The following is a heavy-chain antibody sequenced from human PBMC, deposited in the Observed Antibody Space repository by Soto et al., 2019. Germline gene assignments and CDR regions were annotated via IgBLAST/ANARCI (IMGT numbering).Heavy chain of an antibody. CDR2: INQDGSEK. J-gene: IGHJ4*02. CDR1: GFSFSSYW. V-gene: IGHV3-7*01. Sequence: SGGSLRLSCAASGFSFSSYWMDWVRQAPGKGLEWVANINQDGSEKHYVASVKGRFTISRDNAKNSLYLQMSSLTAEDSALYYCSPSLDYWGQGPLVTVSS. CDR3: SPSLDY.